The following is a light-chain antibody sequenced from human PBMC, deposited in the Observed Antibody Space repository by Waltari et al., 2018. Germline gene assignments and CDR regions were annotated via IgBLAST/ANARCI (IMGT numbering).Light chain of an antibody. J-gene: IGKJ2*01. V-gene: IGKV4-1*01. Sequence: DIVMTQSPDSLTVSLGERATINCTSSQSVFDNSGTNNSLARYQQKPGQPPNLLISWASARESGVPDRFSGSGSGADFTLTISSLRAEDVAVYYCQQYFSTPFTFGQGTRLDIK. CDR2: WAS. CDR1: QSVFDNSGTNNS. CDR3: QQYFSTPFT.